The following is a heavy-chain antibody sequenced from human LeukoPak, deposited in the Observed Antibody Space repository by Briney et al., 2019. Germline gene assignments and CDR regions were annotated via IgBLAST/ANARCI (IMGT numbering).Heavy chain of an antibody. J-gene: IGHJ3*02. CDR2: IYPYSGDT. CDR3: ARDRNSGSSLDI. CDR1: GYTFTGYY. V-gene: IGHV1-2*02. D-gene: IGHD6-6*01. Sequence: ASVTVSCKASGYTFTGYYIHWVRQAPGQGLEWMGWIYPYSGDTNYAQNFQGRVTMTRDTSISKAYMELSSLKSDDTAVYYCARDRNSGSSLDIWGQGTMLTVSS.